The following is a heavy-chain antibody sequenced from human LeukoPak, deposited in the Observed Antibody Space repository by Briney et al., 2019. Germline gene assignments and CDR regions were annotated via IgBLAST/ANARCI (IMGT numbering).Heavy chain of an antibody. V-gene: IGHV4-59*01. CDR1: GGSISSYY. CDR2: IYYSGST. J-gene: IGHJ1*01. CDR3: ARGEAHYDILTGSRTEYFQH. Sequence: SETPSLTCTVSGGSISSYYWSWIRQPPGKGLEWIGYIYYSGSTNYNPSLKSRVTISVDTSKNQFSLKLSSVTAADTAVYYCARGEAHYDILTGSRTEYFQHWGQGTLVTVSS. D-gene: IGHD3-9*01.